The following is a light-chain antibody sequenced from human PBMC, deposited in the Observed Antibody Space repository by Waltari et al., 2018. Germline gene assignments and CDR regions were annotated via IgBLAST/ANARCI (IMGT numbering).Light chain of an antibody. CDR1: QNVNTK. J-gene: IGKJ1*01. CDR2: GPP. Sequence: EVIMTQSPVTVSVSPGDGVTLPCRASQNVNTKVAWFQQRPGRAPRLLLHGPPIRATGVPARFSGGGSGTDFTLTISSLQSEDFAVYYCQQYNNRPPWTFGPGTRVDI. CDR3: QQYNNRPPWT. V-gene: IGKV3-15*01.